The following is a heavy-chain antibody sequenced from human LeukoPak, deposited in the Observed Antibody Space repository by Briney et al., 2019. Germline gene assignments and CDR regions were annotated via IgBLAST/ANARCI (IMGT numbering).Heavy chain of an antibody. D-gene: IGHD6-13*01. V-gene: IGHV4-59*11. J-gene: IGHJ5*02. CDR2: IYYSGST. CDR3: ARVGSSSWSNWFDP. CDR1: AGSISSHY. Sequence: PSQTLSLTCTVSAGSISSHYWSWIRQPPGKGLEWIGYIYYSGSTNYNPSLKSRVTISVDTSKNQFSLKLSSVTAADTAVYYCARVGSSSWSNWFDPWGQGTLVTVSS.